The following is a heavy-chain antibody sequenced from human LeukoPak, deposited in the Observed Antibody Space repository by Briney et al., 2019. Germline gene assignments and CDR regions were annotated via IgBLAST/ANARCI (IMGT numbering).Heavy chain of an antibody. CDR2: INHSGST. CDR3: ALASPDIVVVPAAIERSGFDY. CDR1: GGSFSGYY. V-gene: IGHV4-34*01. J-gene: IGHJ4*02. D-gene: IGHD2-2*01. Sequence: SETLSLTCAVYGGSFSGYYWSWIRQPPGKGLEWIGEINHSGSTNYNPSLKSRVTISVDTSKNQFSLKLSSVTAADTAVYYCALASPDIVVVPAAIERSGFDYWGQGTLVTVSS.